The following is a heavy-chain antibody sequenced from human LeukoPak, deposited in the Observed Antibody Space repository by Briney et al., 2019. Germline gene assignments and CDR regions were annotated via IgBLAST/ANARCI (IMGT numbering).Heavy chain of an antibody. J-gene: IGHJ4*02. CDR1: GFTFSTYA. D-gene: IGHD3-10*01. CDR2: IWYDGSNK. Sequence: GGSLRLSCAASGFTFSTYAMTWVRQAPGKGLEWVALIWYDGSNKYNADSVKGRFTISRDNSKNTLYLQMNSLRAEDTAVYYCARDQGKGSGSYYGMDFWGQGSLVTVSS. CDR3: ARDQGKGSGSYYGMDF. V-gene: IGHV3-33*08.